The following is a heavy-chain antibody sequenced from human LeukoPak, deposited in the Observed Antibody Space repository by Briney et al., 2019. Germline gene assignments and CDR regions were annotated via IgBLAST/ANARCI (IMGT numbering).Heavy chain of an antibody. CDR3: ARRHCSSTSCYLMALDY. CDR2: IDPSDSYT. J-gene: IGHJ4*02. CDR1: GYSFTSYW. Sequence: TGESLKISCKGSGYSFTSYWISWVRQMPGKGLEWMGRIDPSDSYTNYSPSFQGHVTISADKSISTAYLQWSSLKASDTAMYYCARRHCSSTSCYLMALDYWGQGTLVTVSS. V-gene: IGHV5-10-1*01. D-gene: IGHD2-2*01.